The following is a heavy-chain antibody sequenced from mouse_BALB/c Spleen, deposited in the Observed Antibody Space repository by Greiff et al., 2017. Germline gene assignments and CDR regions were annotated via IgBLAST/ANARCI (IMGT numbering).Heavy chain of an antibody. CDR1: GYTFTDYA. CDR3: ASSSYGGFAY. D-gene: IGHD1-1*01. CDR2: ISTYYGNT. Sequence: SGPELVRPGVSVKISCKGSGYTFTDYAMHWVKQSHAKSLEWIGVISTYYGNTNYNQKFKGKATMTVDKSSSTAYMELARLTSEDSAIYYCASSSYGGFAYWGQGTLVTVSA. V-gene: IGHV1-67*01. J-gene: IGHJ3*01.